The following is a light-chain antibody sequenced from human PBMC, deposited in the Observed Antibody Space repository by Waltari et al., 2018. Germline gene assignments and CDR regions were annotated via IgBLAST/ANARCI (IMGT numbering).Light chain of an antibody. CDR3: MQGTHWPYT. CDR1: HSLVHRDGNTH. CDR2: RVF. V-gene: IGKV2-30*02. Sequence: DVVMTQSSLSLPVTLGQAASHSCKSSHSLVHRDGNTHLTWFQQRPGQSPRSLIYRVFNRDSGVPDRCSGSGSGTDFTLKISRVEDEDVGVYYCMQGTHWPYTFGQGTKLDIK. J-gene: IGKJ2*01.